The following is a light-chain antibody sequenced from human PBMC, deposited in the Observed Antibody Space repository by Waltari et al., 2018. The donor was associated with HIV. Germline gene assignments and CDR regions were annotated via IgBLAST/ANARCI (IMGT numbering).Light chain of an antibody. V-gene: IGLV3-25*03. J-gene: IGLJ3*02. CDR3: QSPDSSGPWV. CDR1: ALPKQY. CDR2: KDT. Sequence: ELTQPPSVSVSPGQTARITCSGDALPKQYAYWYQQKPGQAPVLVIYKDTERPSGIPERFSGSSSGTTVTLTISGVQAEDEADYYCQSPDSSGPWVFGGGTKLTVL.